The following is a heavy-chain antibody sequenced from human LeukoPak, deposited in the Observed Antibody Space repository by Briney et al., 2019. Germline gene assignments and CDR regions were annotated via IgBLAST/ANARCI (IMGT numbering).Heavy chain of an antibody. CDR1: GFPFSDYG. CDR3: ARVSGYCSSTSCYVHYLDF. Sequence: GRSLRLSCVTSGFPFSDYGMLWVRQAPGKGLEWVAIIWYDGSNKYYADSVKGRFTISRDNSKNTLYLQMNSLRVEDTAVYYCARVSGYCSSTSCYVHYLDFWGQGTLVTVSS. V-gene: IGHV3-33*01. CDR2: IWYDGSNK. D-gene: IGHD2-2*01. J-gene: IGHJ4*02.